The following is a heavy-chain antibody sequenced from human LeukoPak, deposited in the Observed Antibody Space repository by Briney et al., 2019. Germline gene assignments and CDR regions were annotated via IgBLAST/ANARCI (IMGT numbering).Heavy chain of an antibody. V-gene: IGHV3-53*01. CDR1: GFTVSSSY. J-gene: IGHJ4*02. D-gene: IGHD3-10*01. Sequence: GGSLRLSCAASGFTVSSSYMSWVRQAPGKGLEWVSVYSGGSTYSADSVKGRFTISRDNSKNTLYLQMNSLRAEDTAVYYCARDHAGVQDYWGQGTLVTVSS. CDR3: ARDHAGVQDY. CDR2: YSGGST.